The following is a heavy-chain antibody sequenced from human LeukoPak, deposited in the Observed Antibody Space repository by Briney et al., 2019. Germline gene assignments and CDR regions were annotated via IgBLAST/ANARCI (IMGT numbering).Heavy chain of an antibody. CDR1: GFTFSSYA. Sequence: GGSLRLSCAASGFTFSSYAMHWVRQAPGKGLEWVAVISYDGSNKYYADSVKGRFTISRDNSKNTLYLQMNSLRAEDTAVYYCTTQGDRGYFQGAFDIWGQGTMVTVSS. V-gene: IGHV3-30-3*01. J-gene: IGHJ3*02. CDR3: TTQGDRGYFQGAFDI. CDR2: ISYDGSNK. D-gene: IGHD5-18*01.